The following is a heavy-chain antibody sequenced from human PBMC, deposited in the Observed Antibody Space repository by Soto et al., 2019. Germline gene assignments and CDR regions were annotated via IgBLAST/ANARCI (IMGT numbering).Heavy chain of an antibody. CDR1: GFIFNTYS. V-gene: IGHV3-21*01. CDR3: ARFGLVTFDC. J-gene: IGHJ4*02. CDR2: ISPSGSYM. D-gene: IGHD3-3*01. Sequence: GGSLRLSCAASGFIFNTYSMDWVRQAPGKGLEWVASISPSGSYMYYGDSLKGRFTVSRDNAKNSLYLQMDSLRADDTAIYYCARFGLVTFDCWGQGTLVTVS.